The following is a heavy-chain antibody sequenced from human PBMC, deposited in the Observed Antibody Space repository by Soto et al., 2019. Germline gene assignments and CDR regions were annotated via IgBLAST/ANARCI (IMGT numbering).Heavy chain of an antibody. J-gene: IGHJ4*02. CDR3: ANAFRSGPFDY. CDR1: GFTFSSYG. V-gene: IGHV3-33*06. Sequence: QVQLVESGGGVVQPGRSLRLSCAASGFTFSSYGMHWVRQAPGKGLEWVAVIWADGSNKYYAASVKGGFTISRDNSKNTLTLPVTSLRAEATAVYYCANAFRSGPFDYWGQGTLVTVSS. D-gene: IGHD3-3*01. CDR2: IWADGSNK.